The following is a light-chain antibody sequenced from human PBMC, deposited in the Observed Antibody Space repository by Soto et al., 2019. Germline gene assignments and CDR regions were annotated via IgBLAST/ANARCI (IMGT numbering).Light chain of an antibody. CDR3: ISYTTNTTPYV. Sequence: QSVLTQPASVSGSPGQSITISCTGTSSDVGDYNYVSWYQQHPGKAPKLMIYEVSNRPSGVSNRFSGSKSGNTASLTISGLQAEDVADYYCISYTTNTTPYVFGTGTKLTVL. V-gene: IGLV2-14*01. CDR1: SSDVGDYNY. CDR2: EVS. J-gene: IGLJ1*01.